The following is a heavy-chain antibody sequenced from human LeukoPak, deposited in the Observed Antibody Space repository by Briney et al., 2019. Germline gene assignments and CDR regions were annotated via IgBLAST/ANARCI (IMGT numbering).Heavy chain of an antibody. D-gene: IGHD3-10*01. Sequence: SETLSLTCTVSGDSISGYYWNWIRQPPGKGLEWIGFIYNSGTTNYNPSLKSRVTISVDTSKNQFSLKLSSVTAADTAVYYCASHLTYYYGSGSYYGAYYFDYWGQGTLVTVSS. V-gene: IGHV4-59*08. J-gene: IGHJ4*02. CDR1: GDSISGYY. CDR2: IYNSGTT. CDR3: ASHLTYYYGSGSYYGAYYFDY.